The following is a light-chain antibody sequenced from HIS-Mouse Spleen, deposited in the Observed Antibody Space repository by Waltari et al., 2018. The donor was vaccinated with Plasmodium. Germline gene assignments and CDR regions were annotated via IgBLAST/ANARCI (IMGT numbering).Light chain of an antibody. V-gene: IGLV3-10*01. CDR3: YSTDSSGNHRV. J-gene: IGLJ3*02. CDR1: ALPKKY. CDR2: EDS. Sequence: SYELTQPPSVSVSPGQTARITCSGDALPKKYAYWYPRNSGQAPVMGIYEDSKRPSGIPERFAGSSSGTMATLTISGAQVEDEADYYCYSTDSSGNHRVFGGGTKLTVL.